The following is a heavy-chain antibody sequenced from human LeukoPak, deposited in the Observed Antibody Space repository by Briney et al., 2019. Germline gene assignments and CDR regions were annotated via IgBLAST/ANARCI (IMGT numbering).Heavy chain of an antibody. J-gene: IGHJ5*02. D-gene: IGHD6-13*01. V-gene: IGHV3-33*06. CDR1: GFTFSSYG. Sequence: GGSLRLSCAASGFTFSSYGMHWVRQAPGKGLEWVAVIWYDGSNKYYADSVKGRFTISRDNSKNTLYLQMNSLRAEDTAVYYCAKDSPGAAAVDWFDPWGQGTLVTVSS. CDR2: IWYDGSNK. CDR3: AKDSPGAAAVDWFDP.